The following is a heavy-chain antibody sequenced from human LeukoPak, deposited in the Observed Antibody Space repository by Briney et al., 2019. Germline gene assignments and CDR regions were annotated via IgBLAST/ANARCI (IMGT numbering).Heavy chain of an antibody. CDR1: GFTFSSYA. D-gene: IGHD6-13*01. V-gene: IGHV3-30-3*01. J-gene: IGHJ4*02. Sequence: AGGSLRLSCAASGFTFSSYAMHWVRQAPGKGLEWVAVISYDGSNKYYADSVKGRFTISRDNSKNTLYLQMNSLRAEDTAVYFCAKSHASYSSSWQFSYYYDYWGQGALVTVSS. CDR3: AKSHASYSSSWQFSYYYDY. CDR2: ISYDGSNK.